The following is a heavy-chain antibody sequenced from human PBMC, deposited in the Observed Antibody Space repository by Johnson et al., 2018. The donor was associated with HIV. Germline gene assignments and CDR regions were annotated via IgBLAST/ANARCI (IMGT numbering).Heavy chain of an antibody. Sequence: LVESGGGSVKPGDSLRLSCAASGFTFDDFGMHWVRQGPGNGLEWLSGIRWNSDTIDYADSVKGRFLTTRDHSKNTLYRQMNSLRAEDTDVYYCAKGYMAAAGDGWDAFDIWGQGTMVTVSS. CDR1: GFTFDDFG. D-gene: IGHD6-13*01. J-gene: IGHJ3*02. V-gene: IGHV3-9*01. CDR3: AKGYMAAAGDGWDAFDI. CDR2: IRWNSDTI.